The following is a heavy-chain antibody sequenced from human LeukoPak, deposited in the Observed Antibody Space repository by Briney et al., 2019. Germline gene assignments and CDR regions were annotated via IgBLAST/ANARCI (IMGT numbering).Heavy chain of an antibody. CDR3: AKGAITFGGGNYIDY. Sequence: GGSLRLSCAASGFTFSSYAMSWVRQAPGKGLEWVSSISGSGGSTYYADSVKGRFTISRDNSKNTLYLRMNSLRADDTAVYYCAKGAITFGGGNYIDYWGQGTLVTVSS. J-gene: IGHJ4*02. CDR1: GFTFSSYA. V-gene: IGHV3-23*01. CDR2: ISGSGGST. D-gene: IGHD3-16*01.